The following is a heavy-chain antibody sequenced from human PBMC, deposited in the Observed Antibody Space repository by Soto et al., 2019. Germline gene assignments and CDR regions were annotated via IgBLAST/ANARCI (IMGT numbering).Heavy chain of an antibody. J-gene: IGHJ4*02. CDR3: ARGYSMVRGVIGPLFDY. CDR1: GFTVSSNY. CDR2: IYSGGST. V-gene: IGHV3-66*01. Sequence: PGGSLRLSCAASGFTVSSNYMSWVRQAPGKGLEWVSVIYSGGSTYYADSVKGRFTIPRDNSKNTLYLQMNSLRAEDTAVYYCARGYSMVRGVIGPLFDYWGQGTLVTVSS. D-gene: IGHD3-10*01.